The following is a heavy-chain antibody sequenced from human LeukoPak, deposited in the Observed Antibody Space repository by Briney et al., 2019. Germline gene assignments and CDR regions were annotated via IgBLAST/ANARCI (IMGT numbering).Heavy chain of an antibody. CDR3: ARDGYDYVWGTKDY. CDR2: INAGSGNT. CDR1: GGTFSSYA. Sequence: ASVKVSCKASGGTFSSYAISWVRQAPGQRLEWMGWINAGSGNTKYSQKFQGRVTITRDTSASTAYMELSSLRSEDTAVYYCARDGYDYVWGTKDYWGQGTLVTVSS. V-gene: IGHV1-3*01. J-gene: IGHJ4*02. D-gene: IGHD3-16*01.